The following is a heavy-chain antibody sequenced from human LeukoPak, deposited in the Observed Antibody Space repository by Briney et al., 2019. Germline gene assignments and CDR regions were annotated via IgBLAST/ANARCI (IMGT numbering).Heavy chain of an antibody. D-gene: IGHD3-22*01. J-gene: IGHJ4*02. CDR2: ISSSGSTI. CDR1: GFTFSSYE. Sequence: PGGSLRLSCAASGFTFSSYEMHWVRQAPGKGLEWVSYISSSGSTIYYADSVKGRFTISRDNAKNSLYLQMNSLRAEDTAVYYCARDPGYYYDSSGYYYERYFDYWGQGTLVTVSS. V-gene: IGHV3-48*03. CDR3: ARDPGYYYDSSGYYYERYFDY.